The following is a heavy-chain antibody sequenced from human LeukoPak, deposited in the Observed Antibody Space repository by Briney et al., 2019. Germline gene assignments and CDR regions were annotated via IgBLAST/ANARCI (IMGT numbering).Heavy chain of an antibody. Sequence: ASVKVSCKASGYTFTNYYIHWVRQAPGQGLEWMGLINPGGDNTDYAQNFQGRVTMTRDMSTSTVYMELRSLRSEDTAMYYCARALPHRRLMDTTMEQHWFDPWGQGTLVTVSS. CDR3: ARALPHRRLMDTTMEQHWFDP. CDR1: GYTFTNYY. CDR2: INPGGDNT. V-gene: IGHV1-46*01. D-gene: IGHD5-18*01. J-gene: IGHJ5*02.